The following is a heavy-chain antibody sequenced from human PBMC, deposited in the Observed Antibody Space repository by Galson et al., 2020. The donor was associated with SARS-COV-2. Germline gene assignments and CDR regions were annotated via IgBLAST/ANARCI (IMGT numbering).Heavy chain of an antibody. CDR1: GGSINAYF. J-gene: IGHJ2*01. V-gene: IGHV4-59*01. Sequence: ASETLSLTCTVSGGSINAYFWSWIRQSPGKGLEWIGHVFHSGSPKYSPSLKSRVTISVAASKTQFSLKLSSVTAADTAVYYCARTAPYCDSSSCYFGDYWYFDLWGRGTLVTVSS. CDR2: VFHSGSP. CDR3: ARTAPYCDSSSCYFGDYWYFDL. D-gene: IGHD2-2*01.